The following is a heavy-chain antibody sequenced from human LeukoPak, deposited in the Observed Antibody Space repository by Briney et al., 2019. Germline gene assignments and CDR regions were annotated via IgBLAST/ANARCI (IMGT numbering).Heavy chain of an antibody. CDR1: GDIVSSNSAA. CDR3: ARDQLKQLVRYMDV. J-gene: IGHJ6*02. D-gene: IGHD6-13*01. V-gene: IGHV6-1*01. Sequence: SQTLSLTCALSGDIVSSNSAAWNWIRQSPSRGLEWLVRTYYRSKWYNDYAVSVKSRITINPDTSKNQFSLQLNSVTPEDTAVYYCARDQLKQLVRYMDVWGQGTTVTVSS. CDR2: TYYRSKWYN.